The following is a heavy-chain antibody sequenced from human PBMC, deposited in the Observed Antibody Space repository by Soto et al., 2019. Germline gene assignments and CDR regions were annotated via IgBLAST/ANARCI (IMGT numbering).Heavy chain of an antibody. CDR1: GGSFSGYY. Sequence: SETLSLTCAVYGGSFSGYYWSWIRQPPGKGLEWIGEINHSGSTNYNPSLKSRVTISVDTSKNQFSLKLSSVTAADTAVYYCARGQLLWFGVSAFDIWGQGTMVTVS. CDR2: INHSGST. CDR3: ARGQLLWFGVSAFDI. J-gene: IGHJ3*02. D-gene: IGHD3-10*01. V-gene: IGHV4-34*01.